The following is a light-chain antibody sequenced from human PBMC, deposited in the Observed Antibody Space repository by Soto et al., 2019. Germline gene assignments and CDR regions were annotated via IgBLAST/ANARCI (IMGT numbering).Light chain of an antibody. J-gene: IGLJ1*01. CDR1: NSDVGGHNY. V-gene: IGLV2-14*01. CDR3: SSFSRTSTLYV. Sequence: QSALTQPASVSGSPGQSITISCTGTNSDVGGHNYVSWYQHHPGKAPKLMIYEVSNRPSGVSNRFSGSKSGNTASLTISGLQAGDEADYHCSSFSRTSTLYVFGTGTKLTVL. CDR2: EVS.